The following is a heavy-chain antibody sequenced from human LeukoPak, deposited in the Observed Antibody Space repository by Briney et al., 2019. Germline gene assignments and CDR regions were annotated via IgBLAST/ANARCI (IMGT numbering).Heavy chain of an antibody. CDR2: ISYDGSNK. CDR3: ARDRSGSYWVNDAFDI. CDR1: GFTFSSYA. J-gene: IGHJ3*02. D-gene: IGHD1-26*01. V-gene: IGHV3-30-3*01. Sequence: QPGRSLRLSCAASGFTFSSYAMHWVRQAPGKGLEWVAVISYDGSNKYYADSVKGRFTISRDNAKNSLYLQMNSLRAEDTAVYYCARDRSGSYWVNDAFDIWGQGTMVTVSS.